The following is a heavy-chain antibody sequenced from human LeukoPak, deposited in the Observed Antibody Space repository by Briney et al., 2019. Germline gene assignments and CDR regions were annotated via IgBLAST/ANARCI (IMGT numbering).Heavy chain of an antibody. Sequence: PGGSLRLSCVASGFTFSTYNMNWVRQAPGKGLEWVSHISPRGTTRYYADSVKGRFTISRDNAKNSLYLKVSSLRVEDSAVYYCASFSIRTGAYYLDVWGKGTTVAVSS. CDR3: ASFSIRTGAYYLDV. CDR1: GFTFSTYN. CDR2: ISPRGTTR. V-gene: IGHV3-48*04. J-gene: IGHJ6*03. D-gene: IGHD2/OR15-2a*01.